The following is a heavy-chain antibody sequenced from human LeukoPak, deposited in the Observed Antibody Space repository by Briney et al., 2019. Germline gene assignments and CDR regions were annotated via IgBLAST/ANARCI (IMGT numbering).Heavy chain of an antibody. Sequence: SETLSLTCAVYGGSFSGYYWSWIRQPPGKGLEWIGEINHSGSTNYNPSLKSRVTISVDTSKNQFSLKLSSVTAADTAMYYCARVLGAGYGFDPWGQGTLVTVSS. V-gene: IGHV4-34*01. CDR1: GGSFSGYY. J-gene: IGHJ5*02. D-gene: IGHD5-18*01. CDR2: INHSGST. CDR3: ARVLGAGYGFDP.